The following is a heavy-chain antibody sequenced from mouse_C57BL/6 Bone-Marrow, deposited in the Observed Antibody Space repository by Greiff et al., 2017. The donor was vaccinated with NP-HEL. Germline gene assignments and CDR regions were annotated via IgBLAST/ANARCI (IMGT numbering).Heavy chain of an antibody. J-gene: IGHJ3*01. D-gene: IGHD1-1*01. CDR2: ISSGGSYT. V-gene: IGHV5-6*02. CDR3: ARRQGSIYYYGSSPFAY. CDR1: GFTFSSYG. Sequence: EVKLMESGGDLVKPGGSLKLSCAASGFTFSSYGMSWVRQTPDKRLEWVATISSGGSYTYYPDSVKGRFTISRDNAKNTLYLQMSSLKSEDTAMYYCARRQGSIYYYGSSPFAYWGQGTLVTVSA.